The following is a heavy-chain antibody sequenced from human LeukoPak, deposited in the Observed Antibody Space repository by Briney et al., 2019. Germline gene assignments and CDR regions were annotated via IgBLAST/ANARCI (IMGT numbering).Heavy chain of an antibody. CDR2: INHSGST. Sequence: SETLSLTCAVYGGSFSGYYWSWIRQPPGKGLEWIGEINHSGSTNYNPSLKSRVTISVDTSKNQFSLKLSSVTAADTAVYYCARRASDSNTFDCWGQGTLVTVSS. D-gene: IGHD6-13*01. V-gene: IGHV4-34*01. J-gene: IGHJ4*02. CDR3: ARRASDSNTFDC. CDR1: GGSFSGYY.